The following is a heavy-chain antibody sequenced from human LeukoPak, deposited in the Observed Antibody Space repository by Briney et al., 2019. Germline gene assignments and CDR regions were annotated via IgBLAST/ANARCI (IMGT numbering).Heavy chain of an antibody. CDR3: ATVTMVRGVIITWPFDY. D-gene: IGHD3-10*01. CDR2: FEPEDGET. CDR1: GYTLTELS. V-gene: IGHV1-24*01. J-gene: IGHJ4*02. Sequence: GASVKVSCKVSGYTLTELSMHWVRQAPGKGLEWMGGFEPEDGETIYAQKFQGRVTMTEDTSTDTAYMELSSLRSEDTAVYYCATVTMVRGVIITWPFDYWGQGTLVTVSS.